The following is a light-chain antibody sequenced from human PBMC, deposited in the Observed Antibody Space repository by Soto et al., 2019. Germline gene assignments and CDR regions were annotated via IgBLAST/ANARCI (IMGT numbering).Light chain of an antibody. CDR3: QQRSSWPPALS. J-gene: IGKJ4*01. V-gene: IGKV3-11*01. Sequence: EIVLTQSPATLSLSPGERATLSCRASQSVRSFLAWYQQKPGQAPRLLIYDASNRATGVPCRFSGSGSGTDFTLTISSLEPEDFAVYYCQQRSSWPPALSFGGGTKVE. CDR1: QSVRSF. CDR2: DAS.